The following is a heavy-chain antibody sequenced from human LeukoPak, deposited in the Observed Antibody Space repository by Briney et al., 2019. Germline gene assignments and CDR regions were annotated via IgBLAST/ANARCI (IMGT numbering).Heavy chain of an antibody. CDR1: GFTFGDYA. CDR2: IRSKAYGGTT. J-gene: IGHJ4*02. CDR3: TVAVAEY. Sequence: AGGSLRLSCTASGFTFGDYAMSWVRQAPGKGLEWVGFIRSKAYGGTTEYAASVKGRFTISRDDSKSIAYLQMNSLETEDTAVYYCTVAVAEYWGQGTLVTVSS. V-gene: IGHV3-49*04. D-gene: IGHD6-19*01.